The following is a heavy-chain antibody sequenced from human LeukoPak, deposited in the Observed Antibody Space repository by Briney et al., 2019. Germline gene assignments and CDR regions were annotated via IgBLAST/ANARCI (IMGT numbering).Heavy chain of an antibody. CDR2: ISNDGDT. D-gene: IGHD3-10*01. V-gene: IGHV3-53*01. CDR1: GFTVSSNY. J-gene: IGHJ4*02. CDR3: ARAKPKNMVRGLIMRRESRYYFDY. Sequence: PGGSLRLSCAASGFTVSSNYMSWVRQGPGKGLECVSVISNDGDTYYADSVKGRFTISRDNSKSTLFIQMNSLRAEDTAVYYCARAKPKNMVRGLIMRRESRYYFDYWGQGTLVTVSS.